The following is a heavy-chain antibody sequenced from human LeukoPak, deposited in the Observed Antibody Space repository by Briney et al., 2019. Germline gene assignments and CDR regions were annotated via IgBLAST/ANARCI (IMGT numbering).Heavy chain of an antibody. D-gene: IGHD3-10*01. J-gene: IGHJ5*02. Sequence: PSETLSLTCTVSGGSISSYYWSWIRQPAGKGLEWIGRIYTSGSTNYNPSLKSRVTMSVDTSKNQFSLKLSSVTAADTAVYYCARERFRYGSGTFNWFDPWGQGTLVTVSS. V-gene: IGHV4-4*07. CDR2: IYTSGST. CDR1: GGSISSYY. CDR3: ARERFRYGSGTFNWFDP.